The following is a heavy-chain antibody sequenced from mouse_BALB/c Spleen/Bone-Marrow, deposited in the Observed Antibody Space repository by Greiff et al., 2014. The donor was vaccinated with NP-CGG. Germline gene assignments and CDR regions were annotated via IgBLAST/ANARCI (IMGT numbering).Heavy chain of an antibody. V-gene: IGHV1-63*02. CDR1: GYTFTNYW. D-gene: IGHD1-1*01. J-gene: IGHJ4*01. Sequence: VQLKQSGAELVRPGTSVKMSCKAAGYTFTNYWIGWVKQRPGHGLEWIGDIYPGGGYTNYNEKFKGKATLTADTSSSTAYMQHSSLTSEDSAIYDGARGYGSRSYDTDYWGQGTSVTVSS. CDR3: ARGYGSRSYDTDY. CDR2: IYPGGGYT.